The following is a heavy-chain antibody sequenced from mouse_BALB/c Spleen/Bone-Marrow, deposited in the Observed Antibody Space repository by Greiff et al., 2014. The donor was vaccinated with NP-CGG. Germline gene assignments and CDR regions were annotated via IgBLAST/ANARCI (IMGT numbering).Heavy chain of an antibody. Sequence: VMLVESGPGLVAPSQSLSITCTVSGFPLTNYGVHWVRQPPRKGLEWLGVIWAGGSTNYNSALMSRLSITKDNSKSQVFLKMNSLQTDDTAMYYCARDRYYDYYFDYWGQGTTLTVSS. D-gene: IGHD2-4*01. CDR3: ARDRYYDYYFDY. CDR2: IWAGGST. V-gene: IGHV2-9*02. J-gene: IGHJ2*01. CDR1: GFPLTNYG.